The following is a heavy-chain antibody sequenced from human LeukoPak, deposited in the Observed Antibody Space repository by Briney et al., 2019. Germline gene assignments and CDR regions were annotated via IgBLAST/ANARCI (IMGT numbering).Heavy chain of an antibody. J-gene: IGHJ4*02. CDR3: AKFEGGTMEDY. D-gene: IGHD1-1*01. CDR1: GFTFTDHF. Sequence: GSLRLSCAGSGFTFTDHFMDWVRQPPGKGLEWIGSNDYRGNSYYIPSLKSRVTISIDTSKNQLSLRLTSVTAADTAVYYCAKFEGGTMEDYWGQGTLVTVSS. V-gene: IGHV4-38-2*01. CDR2: NDYRGNS.